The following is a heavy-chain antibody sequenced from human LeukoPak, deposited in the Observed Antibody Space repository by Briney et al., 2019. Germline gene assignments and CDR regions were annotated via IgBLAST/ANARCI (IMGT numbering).Heavy chain of an antibody. D-gene: IGHD4-23*01. V-gene: IGHV4-39*07. CDR3: ATLNYGGKSNDAFDI. Sequence: SETLSLTCTVSGGSISSSDYYWAWIRQPPGEGLEWIGSIYYSGSTYYTPSLKSRVTISVDTSKNQFSLKLSSVTAADTAVYYCATLNYGGKSNDAFDIWGQGTMVTVSS. CDR1: GGSISSSDYY. J-gene: IGHJ3*02. CDR2: IYYSGST.